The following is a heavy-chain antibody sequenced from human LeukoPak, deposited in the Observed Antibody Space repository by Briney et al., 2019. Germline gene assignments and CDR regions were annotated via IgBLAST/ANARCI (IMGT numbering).Heavy chain of an antibody. CDR3: ASDGVAGTTFDDFDI. V-gene: IGHV4-59*01. Sequence: SETLSLTCTVSGGSISSYYWSWIRQPPGKGLEWIGYIYYSGSTNYNPSLKSRVTISVDTSKNQFSLRLISETAADAAVYYCASDGVAGTTFDDFDIWGQGTMVTVSS. D-gene: IGHD4-17*01. CDR1: GGSISSYY. J-gene: IGHJ3*02. CDR2: IYYSGST.